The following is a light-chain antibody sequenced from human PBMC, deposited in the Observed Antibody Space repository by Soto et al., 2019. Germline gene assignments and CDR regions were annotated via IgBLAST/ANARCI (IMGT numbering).Light chain of an antibody. Sequence: TQLTQSPSTVSASVGDSVTISCRASQPVNTFLAWYQQKPGGAPKVVIFDASNLGSWVPSRFSGSGFGTEFRLSISSLQPEDFATYYCQQYSNYSYSFGQGTKLEIK. V-gene: IGKV1-5*01. CDR3: QQYSNYSYS. J-gene: IGKJ2*03. CDR1: QPVNTF. CDR2: DAS.